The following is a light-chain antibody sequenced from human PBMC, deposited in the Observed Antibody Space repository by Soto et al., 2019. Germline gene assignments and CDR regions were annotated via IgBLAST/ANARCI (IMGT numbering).Light chain of an antibody. CDR2: EVS. J-gene: IGLJ3*02. CDR1: SSDVGGYNY. CDR3: SSYTSSSTRV. Sequence: QSALTQPASVSGSPVQSITISCPGTSSDVGGYNYVSWYQQHPGKAPKLMIYEVSNRPSGASNRFSGSKSGNTASLTISGLQAEDEADYYCSSYTSSSTRVFGGGTKLTVL. V-gene: IGLV2-14*01.